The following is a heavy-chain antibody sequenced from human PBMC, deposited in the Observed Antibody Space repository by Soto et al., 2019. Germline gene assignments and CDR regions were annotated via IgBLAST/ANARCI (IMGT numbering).Heavy chain of an antibody. CDR3: ARHFAIFGVVITLNCFDP. Sequence: QLQLQESGPGLVKPSETLSLTCTVSGGSISSSSYYWGWIRQPPGKGLEWIGSIYYSGSTYYNPSLKSGVTLSVDTSRNQFSRKLSSVTAADTAMYYCARHFAIFGVVITLNCFDPCGQGTLDTVSS. V-gene: IGHV4-39*01. CDR2: IYYSGST. D-gene: IGHD3-3*01. J-gene: IGHJ5*02. CDR1: GGSISSSSYY.